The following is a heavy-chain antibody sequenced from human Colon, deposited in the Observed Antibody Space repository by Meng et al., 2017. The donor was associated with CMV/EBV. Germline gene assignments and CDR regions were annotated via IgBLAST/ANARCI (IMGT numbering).Heavy chain of an antibody. D-gene: IGHD3-16*01. V-gene: IGHV3-30*04. CDR3: ARDWGGWYYGMDV. Sequence: GGSLRPSCAASGFTFSSYAMHWVRQAPGKGLEWVAVISYDGSNKYYADSVKGRFTISRDNSKNTLYLQMNSLRAEDTAVYYCARDWGGWYYGMDVWGQGTTVTVSS. CDR1: GFTFSSYA. J-gene: IGHJ6*02. CDR2: ISYDGSNK.